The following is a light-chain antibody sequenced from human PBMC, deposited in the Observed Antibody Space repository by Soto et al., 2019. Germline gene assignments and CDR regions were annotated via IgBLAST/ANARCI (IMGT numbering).Light chain of an antibody. J-gene: IGLJ2*01. CDR2: QDS. V-gene: IGLV3-1*01. CDR1: KLGDKY. Sequence: SYELTQPPSVSVSPGQTASITCSGDKLGDKYACWYQQKPGQSPVLVIYQDSKRPSGIPERFSGSNSGNTATLTISGTQAMDEADYYCQAWDSSIPVVLGGGTKLTVL. CDR3: QAWDSSIPVV.